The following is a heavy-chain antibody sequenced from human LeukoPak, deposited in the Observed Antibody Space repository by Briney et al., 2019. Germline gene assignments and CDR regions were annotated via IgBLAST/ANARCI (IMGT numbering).Heavy chain of an antibody. CDR3: ARDRPDRSSPFDY. D-gene: IGHD6-13*01. Sequence: GGSLRLSCAASGFTFRSYEMNWVRQAPGKGLEWVSYISSSGSTIYYADSVKGRFTISRDNAKNSLYLQMNSLRAEDTAVYYCARDRPDRSSPFDYWGQGTLVTVSS. J-gene: IGHJ4*02. V-gene: IGHV3-48*03. CDR2: ISSSGSTI. CDR1: GFTFRSYE.